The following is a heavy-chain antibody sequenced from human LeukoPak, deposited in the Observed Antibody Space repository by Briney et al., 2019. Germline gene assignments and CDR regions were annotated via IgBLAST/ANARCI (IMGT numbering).Heavy chain of an antibody. D-gene: IGHD2-2*01. CDR3: SRGWSVAAAAHYDH. CDR2: IRSKANGGTT. CDR1: GFTFGDYA. Sequence: PGGSLRLSCIASGFTFGDYAMTWVRQAPGKGLEWVGFIRSKANGGTTEYAASVKGRCTISRDDSKSIAYLEVNSLQTEDTAVYYCSRGWSVAAAAHYDHWGQGTLVTVSS. V-gene: IGHV3-49*04. J-gene: IGHJ4*02.